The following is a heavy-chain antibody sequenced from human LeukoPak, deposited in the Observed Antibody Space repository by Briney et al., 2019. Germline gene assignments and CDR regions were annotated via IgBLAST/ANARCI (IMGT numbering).Heavy chain of an antibody. J-gene: IGHJ4*02. Sequence: AGGSLRLSCAASGFTFSSYAMHWVRQAPGKGLEWVAVISYDGSNKYYADSVKGRFTISRDNSKNTLYLQMNSLRAEDTAVYYCARGPTYYGSSDYDYWGQGTLVTVSS. D-gene: IGHD3-22*01. CDR3: ARGPTYYGSSDYDY. CDR2: ISYDGSNK. V-gene: IGHV3-30-3*01. CDR1: GFTFSSYA.